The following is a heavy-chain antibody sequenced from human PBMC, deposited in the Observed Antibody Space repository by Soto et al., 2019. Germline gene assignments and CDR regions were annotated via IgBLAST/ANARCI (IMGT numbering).Heavy chain of an antibody. J-gene: IGHJ6*02. D-gene: IGHD2-15*01. CDR2: ISAYNGNT. CDR1: GYTFTSYG. V-gene: IGHV1-18*04. Sequence: ASVKVSCKASGYTFTSYGIIWVRQAPGQGLEWMGWISAYNGNTNYAQKLQGRVTMTTDTSTSTAYMELRSLRSDDTAVYYCARDGRRSSSYYYYGMDVWGQGTTVTVSS. CDR3: ARDGRRSSSYYYYGMDV.